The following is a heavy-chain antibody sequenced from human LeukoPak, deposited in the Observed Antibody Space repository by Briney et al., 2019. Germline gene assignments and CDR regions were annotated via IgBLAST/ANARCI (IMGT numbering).Heavy chain of an antibody. CDR3: ARGGTSRYDFIY. V-gene: IGHV3-74*01. J-gene: IGHJ4*02. Sequence: GGSLRLSCAASGFTFSNSWMHWVRQAPGEGLVWVSHINSDGSSTSYADSVKGRFTISRDNAKNTLYLQMNSLRAEDTAVYYCARGGTSRYDFIYWGQGTLVPVSS. CDR1: GFTFSNSW. D-gene: IGHD3-3*01. CDR2: INSDGSST.